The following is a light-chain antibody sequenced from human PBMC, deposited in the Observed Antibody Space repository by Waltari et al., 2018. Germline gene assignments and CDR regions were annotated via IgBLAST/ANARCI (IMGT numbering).Light chain of an antibody. V-gene: IGKV1-9*01. Sequence: DIQLTQSPSFLSASAGDRVTITCRASQGISSYLVWYQQKPGKAPKLLIHAASSLQSGVPSRFSGSGSGTEFTLTISSLQPEDFATYYCQQGNSYPLTFGGGTKVEIK. CDR1: QGISSY. J-gene: IGKJ4*01. CDR3: QQGNSYPLT. CDR2: AAS.